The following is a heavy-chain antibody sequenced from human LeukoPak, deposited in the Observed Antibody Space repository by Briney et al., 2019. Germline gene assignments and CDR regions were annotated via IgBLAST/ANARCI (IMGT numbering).Heavy chain of an antibody. CDR1: GGSISSSSYY. V-gene: IGHV4-39*07. CDR2: IYYSGST. Sequence: SETLSLTCTVSGGSISSSSYYWGWIRQPPGKGLEWIGSIYYSGSTYYNPSLESRVTISVDTSENQFSLKLSSVTAADTAVYYCARVGEYDFWSGSVYFDYWGQGTLVTVSS. J-gene: IGHJ4*02. D-gene: IGHD3-3*01. CDR3: ARVGEYDFWSGSVYFDY.